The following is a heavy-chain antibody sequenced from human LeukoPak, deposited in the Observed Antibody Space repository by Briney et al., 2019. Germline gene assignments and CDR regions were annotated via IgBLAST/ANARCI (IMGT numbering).Heavy chain of an antibody. J-gene: IGHJ4*02. V-gene: IGHV1-69*04. Sequence: SVKVSCKASGGTFSSYTISWVRQAPGQGLEWMGRIIPILGIANYAQKFQGRVTITADKSTSTAYMELRSLRSDDTAVYYCARDRRSTPNDYWGQGTLVTVSS. CDR2: IIPILGIA. CDR3: ARDRRSTPNDY. CDR1: GGTFSSYT. D-gene: IGHD2-2*01.